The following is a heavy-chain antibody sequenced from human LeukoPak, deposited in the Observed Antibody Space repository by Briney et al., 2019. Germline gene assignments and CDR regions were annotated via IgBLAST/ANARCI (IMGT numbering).Heavy chain of an antibody. J-gene: IGHJ4*02. Sequence: SETLSLTCTVSGGSISSYYWSWIRQPPGKGLEWIGYINYSGNTKYNLPLKSRLTISIDTSKNEFSLKLTSLTAADTAIYYCARQRAPDYWGQGILVTVYS. V-gene: IGHV4-59*08. CDR2: INYSGNT. CDR1: GGSISSYY. CDR3: ARQRAPDY.